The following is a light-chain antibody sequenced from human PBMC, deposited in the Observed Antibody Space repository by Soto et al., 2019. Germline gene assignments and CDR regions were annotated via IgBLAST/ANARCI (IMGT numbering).Light chain of an antibody. V-gene: IGLV2-8*01. CDR2: EVS. CDR1: SSDVGGYNY. CDR3: SSYAGSNFVV. Sequence: QSVLTQPPSASGSPGQSVTISCTGTSSDVGGYNYVSWYQQHPGKVPKLMIYEVSKRPSGVPDRFSGSKSGNTASLTVSGLQAEDEADYYCSSYAGSNFVVFGGGTKVTVL. J-gene: IGLJ2*01.